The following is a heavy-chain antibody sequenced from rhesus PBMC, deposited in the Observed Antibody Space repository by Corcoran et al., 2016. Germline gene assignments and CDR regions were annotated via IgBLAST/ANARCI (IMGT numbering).Heavy chain of an antibody. J-gene: IGHJ4*01. Sequence: QVQLQESGPGLVKPLDTLSLTCAVSGDSMSNNYWTWIRQSPGKALEWIGYIYGRGISTSTNPYLKSRVTLSVETSKNQFSLKLTSVTAADTAVYYCARDSVGAGIDYGGQGVLVTVSS. CDR2: IYGRGIST. V-gene: IGHV4S11*01. CDR3: ARDSVGAGIDY. D-gene: IGHD1-44*02. CDR1: GDSMSNNY.